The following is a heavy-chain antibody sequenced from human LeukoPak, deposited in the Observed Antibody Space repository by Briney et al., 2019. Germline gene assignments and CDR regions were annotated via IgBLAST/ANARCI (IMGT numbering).Heavy chain of an antibody. D-gene: IGHD3-22*01. J-gene: IGHJ4*02. CDR3: ARAHSSGYYYSGY. Sequence: GGSLRLSCAASGNYLMHWVRQAPGKGLVWVSHINSDGSWTSYADSVKGRFTISKDNAKNTVYLQMNSLRAEDTAVYYCARAHSSGYYYSGYWGQGTLVTVSS. CDR2: INSDGSWT. V-gene: IGHV3-74*01. CDR1: GNYL.